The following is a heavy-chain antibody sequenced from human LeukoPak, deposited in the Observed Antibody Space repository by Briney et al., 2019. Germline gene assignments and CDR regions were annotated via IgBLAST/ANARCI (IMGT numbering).Heavy chain of an antibody. Sequence: SQTLSLTCAISGDSVSSNSAGWNWIRQSPSRGLEWLGRAYYRSKWYNEYAVSVKSRITINPDTSKNQFSLQLNSVTPEDTAVYYCAGTNSGNLEIWGQGTMVTVSS. CDR2: AYYRSKWYN. D-gene: IGHD1-26*01. CDR1: GDSVSSNSAG. J-gene: IGHJ3*02. CDR3: AGTNSGNLEI. V-gene: IGHV6-1*01.